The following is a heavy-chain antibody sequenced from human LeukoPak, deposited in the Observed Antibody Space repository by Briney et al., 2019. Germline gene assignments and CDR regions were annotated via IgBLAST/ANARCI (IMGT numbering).Heavy chain of an antibody. D-gene: IGHD3-10*01. CDR3: ARVFDSGSQAYFYYMDV. Sequence: SETLSLTCAVYGESFSGFHWSWIRQPPGKGLEWIGYIYSSGSTNYNPSLKSRVTMSVDTSKNQFSLKVSSVTAADTAVYYCARVFDSGSQAYFYYMDVWGKGTTVTISS. CDR1: GESFSGFH. CDR2: IYSSGST. V-gene: IGHV4-59*01. J-gene: IGHJ6*03.